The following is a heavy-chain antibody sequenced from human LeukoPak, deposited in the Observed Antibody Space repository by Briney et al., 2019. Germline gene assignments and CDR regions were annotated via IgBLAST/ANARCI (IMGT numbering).Heavy chain of an antibody. D-gene: IGHD1-1*01. Sequence: PSGTLSLTCGVSGGSISSSNWWSWVRQPPGKGLEWIGEIYHSGSTNYNPSLKSRVTISIDKSKNQFSLKLSSVTAADTAVYYCARVLAWYNWTLDYWGQEPRVPVS. CDR2: IYHSGST. J-gene: IGHJ4*02. V-gene: IGHV4-4*02. CDR1: GGSISSSNW. CDR3: ARVLAWYNWTLDY.